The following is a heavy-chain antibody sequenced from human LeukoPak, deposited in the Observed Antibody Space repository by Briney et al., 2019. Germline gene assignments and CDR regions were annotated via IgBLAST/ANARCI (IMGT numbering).Heavy chain of an antibody. J-gene: IGHJ5*02. Sequence: SETLSLTCTVSGGSISSYYWSWIRQPPGKGLEWIGYIYYSGSTNYNPSLKGRVTISVDTSKNQFSLKLSSVTAADTAVYYCAVRGVINNWFDPWGQGTLVTVSS. V-gene: IGHV4-59*01. CDR3: AVRGVINNWFDP. CDR1: GGSISSYY. D-gene: IGHD3-10*01. CDR2: IYYSGST.